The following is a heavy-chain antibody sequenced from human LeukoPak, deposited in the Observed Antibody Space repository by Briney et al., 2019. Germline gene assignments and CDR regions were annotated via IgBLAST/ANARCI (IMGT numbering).Heavy chain of an antibody. CDR1: GFSFSTYA. CDR3: ARRLAL. CDR2: IGGSGDTI. Sequence: PGGSLRLSCAASGFSFSTYAMNWVRQAPGKGLEWIAYIGGSGDTIYYADSVKGRFTISRDNARNSLFLQMNSLREDDTAVYFCARRLALWGRGALVTASS. V-gene: IGHV3-48*02. J-gene: IGHJ5*02.